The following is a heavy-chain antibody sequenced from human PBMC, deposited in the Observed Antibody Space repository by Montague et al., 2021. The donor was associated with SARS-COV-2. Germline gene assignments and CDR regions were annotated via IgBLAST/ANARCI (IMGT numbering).Heavy chain of an antibody. CDR3: ARGPRITMIVVVITDIWLDP. Sequence: SETLSLTCAVYGGSVSDYYWSWIRQPPGKGLEWIGEINHSGSTNXNPSLKSRVTTSVDTSKNQFSLKLTSVTAADTAVYYRARGPRITMIVVVITDIWLDPWGQGTLVTVSS. D-gene: IGHD3-22*01. CDR2: INHSGST. J-gene: IGHJ5*02. V-gene: IGHV4-34*01. CDR1: GGSVSDYY.